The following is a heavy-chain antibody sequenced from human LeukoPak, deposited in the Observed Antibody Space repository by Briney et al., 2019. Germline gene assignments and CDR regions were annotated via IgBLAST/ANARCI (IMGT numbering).Heavy chain of an antibody. D-gene: IGHD4-17*01. Sequence: NPSETLSLTCAVYGGSFSGYYWSWIRQPPGKGLEWIGEINHSGSTNYNPSLKSRVTISVDTSKNQFSLKLSSVTAADTAVYYCGRGRRDYRDYLDDYWGQGTLVTVSS. V-gene: IGHV4-34*01. CDR3: GRGRRDYRDYLDDY. CDR2: INHSGST. CDR1: GGSFSGYY. J-gene: IGHJ4*02.